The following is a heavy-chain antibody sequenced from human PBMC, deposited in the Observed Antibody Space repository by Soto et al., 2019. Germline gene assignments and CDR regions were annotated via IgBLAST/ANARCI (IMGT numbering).Heavy chain of an antibody. CDR3: ASPLYYYDSSGYPYPYYYGTDV. D-gene: IGHD3-22*01. J-gene: IGHJ6*02. V-gene: IGHV1-69*01. Sequence: QVQLVQSGAEVKKPGSSVKVSCKASGGTFSSYAISWVRQAPGQGLEWMGGIIPIFGTANYAQKFQGRVTITADESTSTAYMELSSLRSEDTAVYYCASPLYYYDSSGYPYPYYYGTDVWGQGTTVTVSS. CDR1: GGTFSSYA. CDR2: IIPIFGTA.